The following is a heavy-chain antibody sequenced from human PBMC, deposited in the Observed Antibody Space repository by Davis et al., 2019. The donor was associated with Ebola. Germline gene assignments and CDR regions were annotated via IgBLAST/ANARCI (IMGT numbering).Heavy chain of an antibody. CDR3: AKVLSSYLDFYYGMGV. CDR1: GFTFSSYW. V-gene: IGHV3-7*03. CDR2: IKQDGSEK. J-gene: IGHJ6*04. Sequence: GGSLRLSCAASGFTFSSYWMSWVRQAPGKGLEWVANIKQDGSEKYYVDSVKGRFTISRDNSKNTLYLQMNSLRAEDTAVYYCAKVLSSYLDFYYGMGVWGKGTTVTVSS. D-gene: IGHD2/OR15-2a*01.